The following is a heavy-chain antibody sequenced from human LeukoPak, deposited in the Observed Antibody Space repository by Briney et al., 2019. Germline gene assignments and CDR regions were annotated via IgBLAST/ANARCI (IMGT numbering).Heavy chain of an antibody. CDR1: GYTFMNYG. V-gene: IGHV1-18*01. J-gene: IGHJ3*02. D-gene: IGHD2-15*01. CDR3: ARRVVSLEAFDI. Sequence: GASVKFSCKASGYTFMNYGFSWVRQAPGQGLEWMGLISVHNGKTSYAQKYQGRVTMTADTSTSTAYMEMTSLRSDDTAVYYCARRVVSLEAFDIWGQGTVVTVSS. CDR2: ISVHNGKT.